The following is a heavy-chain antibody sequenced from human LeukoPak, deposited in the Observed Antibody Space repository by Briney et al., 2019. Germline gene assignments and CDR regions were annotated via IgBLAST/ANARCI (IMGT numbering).Heavy chain of an antibody. CDR1: GGSISSYY. V-gene: IGHV4-59*12. D-gene: IGHD1-26*01. Sequence: SETLSLTCTVSGGSISSYYWSWIRQPPGKGLEWIGGIYYSGSTYYNPSLKSRVTISVDTSKNQFSLELSSVTAADTAVYYCARGVGAITGNGWFDPWGQGTLVTVSS. J-gene: IGHJ5*02. CDR2: IYYSGST. CDR3: ARGVGAITGNGWFDP.